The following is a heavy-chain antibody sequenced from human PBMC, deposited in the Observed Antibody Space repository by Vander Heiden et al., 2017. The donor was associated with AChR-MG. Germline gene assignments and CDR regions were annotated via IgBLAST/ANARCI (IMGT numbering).Heavy chain of an antibody. Sequence: QVQLQESGPGLVRPSETLSLTCAVSAHSISSGYYLGWIRPPPGKGLEWIGTINHSGSTFYNPDIRSRDTISVDTSKNQFSRRLSDVTAADTAVYSGARGLHGDNPVGRLYGWGQGTPVTGSS. V-gene: IGHV4-38-2*01. CDR3: ARGLHGDNPVGRLYG. CDR2: INHSGST. J-gene: IGHJ6*01. D-gene: IGHD4-17*01. CDR1: AHSISSGYY.